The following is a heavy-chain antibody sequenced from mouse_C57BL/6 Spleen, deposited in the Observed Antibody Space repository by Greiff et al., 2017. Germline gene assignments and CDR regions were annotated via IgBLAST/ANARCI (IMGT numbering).Heavy chain of an antibody. CDR1: GYSFTDYN. Sequence: VQLQQSGPELVKPGASVKISCKASGYSFTDYNMNWVKKSNGKSLEWIGVINPNYGTTSYNQKFKGKATLTVDQSSSTAYMQLNSLTSDDSAVYYCARSRYPLWYFDVWGTGTTVTVSS. J-gene: IGHJ1*03. D-gene: IGHD1-1*01. CDR2: INPNYGTT. V-gene: IGHV1-39*01. CDR3: ARSRYPLWYFDV.